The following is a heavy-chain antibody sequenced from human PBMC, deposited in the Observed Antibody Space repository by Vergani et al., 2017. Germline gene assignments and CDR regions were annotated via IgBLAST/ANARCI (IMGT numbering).Heavy chain of an antibody. CDR3: AKEGGGYCSGGTCYPEY. V-gene: IGHV4-39*01. D-gene: IGHD2-15*01. Sequence: QLQLQESGPGLVKPSETLSLTCTVSGVSISSNTYYWGWIRQSPEKGLEWIGTISDSGTTYYNPSLKNPVTISVDTSKNEFSLTLSSVTASDTAVYYCAKEGGGYCSGGTCYPEYWGQGTLVIVSS. J-gene: IGHJ4*02. CDR1: GVSISSNTYY. CDR2: ISDSGTT.